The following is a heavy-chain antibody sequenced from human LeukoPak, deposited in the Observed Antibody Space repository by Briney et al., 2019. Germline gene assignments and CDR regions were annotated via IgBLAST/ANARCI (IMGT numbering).Heavy chain of an antibody. CDR1: GGTFSSYA. CDR3: ARVVYDILTGYYYSFDY. J-gene: IGHJ4*02. Sequence: SVKVSCKASGGTFSSYAISWVRQAPGQGLEWMGGIIPIFGTANFAQKFQGRVTITADESTSAAYMELSSLRSEDTAVYYCARVVYDILTGYYYSFDYWGQGTLVTVSS. V-gene: IGHV1-69*01. CDR2: IIPIFGTA. D-gene: IGHD3-9*01.